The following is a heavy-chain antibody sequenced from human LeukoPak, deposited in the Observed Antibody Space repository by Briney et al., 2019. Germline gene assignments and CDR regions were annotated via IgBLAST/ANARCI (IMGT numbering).Heavy chain of an antibody. Sequence: SVNVSCKASGGTFSSYAISWVRQAPGQGLEWMGGIIPIFGTANYAQKFQGRVTITADESTSTAYMELSSLRSEDTAVYYCWGGGWKKPFDYWGQGTLVTVSS. J-gene: IGHJ4*02. CDR3: WGGGWKKPFDY. CDR1: GGTFSSYA. D-gene: IGHD2-21*01. CDR2: IIPIFGTA. V-gene: IGHV1-69*13.